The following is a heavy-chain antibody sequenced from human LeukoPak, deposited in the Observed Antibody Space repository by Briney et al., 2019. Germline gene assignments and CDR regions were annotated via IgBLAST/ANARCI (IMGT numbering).Heavy chain of an antibody. J-gene: IGHJ4*02. CDR2: INHSGST. D-gene: IGHD3-22*01. CDR1: GGSFSGYY. Sequence: SETLSLTCVVYGGSFSGYYWSWIRQPPGKGLEWIGEINHSGSTNYNPSLKSRVTISVDTSKNQFSLKLSSVTAADTAVYYCARRGVYYDSSGYHYYFDYWGQGTLVTVSS. CDR3: ARRGVYYDSSGYHYYFDY. V-gene: IGHV4-34*01.